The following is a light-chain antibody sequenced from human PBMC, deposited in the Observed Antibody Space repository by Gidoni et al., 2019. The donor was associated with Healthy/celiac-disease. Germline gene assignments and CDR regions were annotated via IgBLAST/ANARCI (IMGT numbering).Light chain of an antibody. J-gene: IGKJ1*01. CDR3: QQYNSYSQT. CDR2: DAS. V-gene: IGKV1-5*01. Sequence: GKRVTITCRASQSISSWLAWYQQKPGKAPKLLIYDASSLESGVPSRFSGSGSGTEFTLTISSLQPDDFATYYCQQYNSYSQTFGQGTKVEIK. CDR1: QSISSW.